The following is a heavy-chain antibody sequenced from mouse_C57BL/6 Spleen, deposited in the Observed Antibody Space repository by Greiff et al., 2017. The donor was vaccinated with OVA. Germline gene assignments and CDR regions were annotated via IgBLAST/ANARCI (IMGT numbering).Heavy chain of an antibody. CDR3: ARPGSSYDFDY. V-gene: IGHV1-69*01. D-gene: IGHD1-1*01. CDR1: GYTFTSYW. CDR2: IDPSDSYT. Sequence: QVQLQQPGAELVMPGASVKLSCKASGYTFTSYWMHWVKQRPGQGLEWIGEIDPSDSYTNYNQKFKGKSTLTVDKSSSTAYMQLSSLTSEDAAVDYCARPGSSYDFDYWGQGTTLTVSS. J-gene: IGHJ2*01.